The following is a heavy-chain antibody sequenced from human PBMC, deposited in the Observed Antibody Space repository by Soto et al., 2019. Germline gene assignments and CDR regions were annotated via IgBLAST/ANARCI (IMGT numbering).Heavy chain of an antibody. D-gene: IGHD1-1*01. CDR2: IIPMSGTT. Sequence: QVHLVQSGAAVKKPGSSVKVSCKASGGAFTSYSFHWVRQAPGQGLEWMAGIIPMSGTTNYALKFQGRVTMTADVPTNTAYIELSSLRSEDTAIYYCARDNTGLDYWGQGTLVTVSS. CDR1: GGAFTSYS. J-gene: IGHJ4*02. V-gene: IGHV1-69*12. CDR3: ARDNTGLDY.